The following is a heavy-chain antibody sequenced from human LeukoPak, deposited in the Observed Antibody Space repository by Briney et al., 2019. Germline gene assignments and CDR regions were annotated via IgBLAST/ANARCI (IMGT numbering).Heavy chain of an antibody. J-gene: IGHJ5*02. Sequence: GGSLRLSCAASGFTFSDYYMSWIRQAPGKGLKWVSYISSSGSTIYYADSVKGRFTISRDNGKNSLYLQMNSLRAEDTAVYYCARDFWSGFYTPYNWFDPWGQGTLVTVS. D-gene: IGHD3-3*01. CDR3: ARDFWSGFYTPYNWFDP. CDR2: ISSSGSTI. V-gene: IGHV3-11*01. CDR1: GFTFSDYY.